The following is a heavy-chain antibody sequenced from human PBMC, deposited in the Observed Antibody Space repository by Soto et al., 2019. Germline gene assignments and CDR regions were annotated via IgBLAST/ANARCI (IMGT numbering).Heavy chain of an antibody. CDR3: AKGWRPWIQLWLTYD. D-gene: IGHD5-18*01. CDR1: GFTFSSYG. J-gene: IGHJ4*02. Sequence: QVQLVESGGGVVQPGRSLRLSCAASGFTFSSYGMHWVRQAPGKGLEWVAVISYDGSNKYYADSVKGRFTISRDNSKNTLYLQMNSLRAEDTAVYSCAKGWRPWIQLWLTYDWGQGTLVTVSS. CDR2: ISYDGSNK. V-gene: IGHV3-30*18.